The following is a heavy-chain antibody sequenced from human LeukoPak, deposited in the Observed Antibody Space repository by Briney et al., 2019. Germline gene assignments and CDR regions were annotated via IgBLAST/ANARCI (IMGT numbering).Heavy chain of an antibody. V-gene: IGHV3-23*01. CDR2: ISGSGGST. J-gene: IGHJ6*03. D-gene: IGHD3/OR15-3a*01. CDR1: GFTFSSYA. Sequence: GGSLRLSCAASGFTFSSYAMSCVRQAPGNGLEWVPAISGSGGSTYYEDSVKGRFTISRDNSKNTLYLRMNSLRAEDTAVYYCAKDGHYYYYYMDVWGKGTTVTVSS. CDR3: AKDGHYYYYYMDV.